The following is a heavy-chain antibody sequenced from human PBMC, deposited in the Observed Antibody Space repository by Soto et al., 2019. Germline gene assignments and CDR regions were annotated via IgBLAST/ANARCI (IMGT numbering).Heavy chain of an antibody. V-gene: IGHV4-30-4*01. CDR2: IFYSGDT. Sequence: VQLQGSGPGLVKPSQTLSLTCTVSGASVHTGDYYWSYIRQSPGKGLEWLGYIFYSGDTYYNPSLKSRANISLNTSRNQISLTLTSVTDADTAVYFCVGTGTTEDFWGQGTLVTVSS. J-gene: IGHJ1*01. CDR1: GASVHTGDYY. CDR3: VGTGTTEDF. D-gene: IGHD1-7*01.